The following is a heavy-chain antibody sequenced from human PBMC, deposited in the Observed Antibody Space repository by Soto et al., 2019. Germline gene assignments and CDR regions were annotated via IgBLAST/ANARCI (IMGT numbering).Heavy chain of an antibody. CDR3: ARGRVCSGVSCYPAGAFDI. CDR1: GYSFTSYW. CDR2: IYPGDSDT. J-gene: IGHJ3*02. V-gene: IGHV5-51*01. D-gene: IGHD2-15*01. Sequence: PGESLKISCKGSGYSFTSYWIGWVRQMPGKGLEWMGIIYPGDSDTRYSPSFQGQVTISADKSISTAYLQWSSLKASDTAMYYCARGRVCSGVSCYPAGAFDIWGQGTMVTVSS.